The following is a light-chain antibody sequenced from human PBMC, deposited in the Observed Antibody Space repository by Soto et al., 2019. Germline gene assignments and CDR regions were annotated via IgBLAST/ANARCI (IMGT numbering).Light chain of an antibody. Sequence: DIVLTQSPLSLPVTPGEPASISCRSSQSLLHRNGYNYLDWYLQKPGQSPQLLIYLGSNRASGVPDRFSGSGSGTDFTLKISRVEAEDVGIYFCTQGTHWPRTFGQGTKVEVK. CDR2: LGS. J-gene: IGKJ1*01. CDR3: TQGTHWPRT. V-gene: IGKV2-28*01. CDR1: QSLLHRNGYNY.